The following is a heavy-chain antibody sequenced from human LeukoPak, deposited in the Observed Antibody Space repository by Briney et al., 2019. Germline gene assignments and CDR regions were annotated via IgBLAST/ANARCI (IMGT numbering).Heavy chain of an antibody. V-gene: IGHV5-51*01. CDR2: IYPGDSDT. Sequence: GESLKISCKASGYSFTSYWIGWVRQMPGKGLEWMGIIYPGDSDTRYSPSFQGQVTISADKSISTAYLQWSSLKASDTAMYYCARRSTYYDILTGFDYWGQGTLVTVSS. J-gene: IGHJ4*02. CDR1: GYSFTSYW. D-gene: IGHD3-9*01. CDR3: ARRSTYYDILTGFDY.